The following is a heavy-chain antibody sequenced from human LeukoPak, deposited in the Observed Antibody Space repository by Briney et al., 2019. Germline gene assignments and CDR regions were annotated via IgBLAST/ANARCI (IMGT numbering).Heavy chain of an antibody. V-gene: IGHV1-69*13. J-gene: IGHJ4*02. CDR2: IIPIFGTA. CDR1: GGTFSSYA. Sequence: AASVKVSCKASGGTFSSYAISWVRQAPGQGLEWMGGIIPIFGTANYAQKFLGRVTITADESTSTAHMELSSLRSEDTAVYYCARTIGSSGYSATYYFDYWGQGTLVTVSS. CDR3: ARTIGSSGYSATYYFDY. D-gene: IGHD3-22*01.